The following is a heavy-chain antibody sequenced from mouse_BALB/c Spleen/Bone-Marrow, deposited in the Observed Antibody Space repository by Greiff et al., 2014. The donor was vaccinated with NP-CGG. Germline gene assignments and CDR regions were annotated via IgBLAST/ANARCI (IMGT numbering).Heavy chain of an antibody. V-gene: IGHV7-3*02. CDR2: IRNKANGYTT. Sequence: EVQLVESGGGLVQPGGSLRLSCTTSGFTFTDYYMNWVRQPPGKALEWLGFIRNKANGYTTEYSASVKGRFTISRDNSQNILYLQMNTLRAEDSATYYCARDKGRVFFDYWSQGTTLTVSS. CDR3: ARDKGRVFFDY. J-gene: IGHJ2*01. D-gene: IGHD3-3*01. CDR1: GFTFTDYY.